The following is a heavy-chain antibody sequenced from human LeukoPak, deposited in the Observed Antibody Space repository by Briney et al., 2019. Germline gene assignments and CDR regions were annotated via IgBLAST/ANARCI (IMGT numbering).Heavy chain of an antibody. CDR2: ISGSGGST. Sequence: PGGSLRLSCAASGFTFSSYAMSWVRQAPGKGLEWVSAISGSGGSTYYADSVKGRFTISRDNSKNTLYLQMNSLRAEDTAVYYCAKHRGSYKTKTDAFDIWGQGTMVTVSS. D-gene: IGHD1-26*01. J-gene: IGHJ3*02. CDR1: GFTFSSYA. CDR3: AKHRGSYKTKTDAFDI. V-gene: IGHV3-23*01.